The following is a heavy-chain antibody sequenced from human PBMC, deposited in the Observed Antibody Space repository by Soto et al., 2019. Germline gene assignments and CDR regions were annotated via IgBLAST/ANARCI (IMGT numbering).Heavy chain of an antibody. CDR3: ARGGIAVAVFDY. D-gene: IGHD6-19*01. J-gene: IGHJ4*02. CDR1: GFTFSSYW. CDR2: MRQDGGEK. V-gene: IGHV3-7*01. Sequence: EGQLVESGGGLVQPGGSLRLSCAASGFTFSSYWMSWVRQAPGKGLEWVANMRQDGGEKYYVDSVKGRFTISRDNAKNSLYLQMNSLRAEDTAVYYCARGGIAVAVFDYWGQGTLVTVSS.